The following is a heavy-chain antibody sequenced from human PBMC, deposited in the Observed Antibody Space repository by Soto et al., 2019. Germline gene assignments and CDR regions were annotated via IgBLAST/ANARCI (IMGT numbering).Heavy chain of an antibody. CDR1: GGTFSSYA. CDR2: IIPIFGTA. Sequence: RASVKVSCKASGGTFSSYAISWVRQAPGQGLEWMGGIIPIFGTANYAQKFQGRVTITADESTSTAYMELSSLRSEDTAVYYCARRTSSGGTGNWFDPWGQGTLVTVSS. CDR3: ARRTSSGGTGNWFDP. J-gene: IGHJ5*02. V-gene: IGHV1-69*13. D-gene: IGHD6-19*01.